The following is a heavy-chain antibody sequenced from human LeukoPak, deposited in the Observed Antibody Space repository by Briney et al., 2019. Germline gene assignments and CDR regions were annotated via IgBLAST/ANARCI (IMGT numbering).Heavy chain of an antibody. V-gene: IGHV4-61*02. D-gene: IGHD3-22*01. CDR3: ARDFASYYDSSGYYYYYYMDV. J-gene: IGHJ6*03. Sequence: NPSETLSLTCTVSGGSISSGSYYWSWIRQPAGKGLEWIGRIYTSGSTNYNPSLKSRVTMSVDTSKTQFSLRLSSVTAADTAVYYCARDFASYYDSSGYYYYYYMDVWGKGTTVTVSS. CDR2: IYTSGST. CDR1: GGSISSGSYY.